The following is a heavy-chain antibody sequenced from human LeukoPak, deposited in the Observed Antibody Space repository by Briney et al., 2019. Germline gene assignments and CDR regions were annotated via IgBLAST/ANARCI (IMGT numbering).Heavy chain of an antibody. CDR3: ASEVTMVRGVIRLRGYYYYGMDV. J-gene: IGHJ6*02. Sequence: SVKVSCKASGGTFSSYAISWVRQAPGQGLEWMGGIIPIFGTANYAQKFQGRVTITADESTSTAYMELSSLRSEDTAVYYCASEVTMVRGVIRLRGYYYYGMDVWGQGTTVTVSS. CDR1: GGTFSSYA. CDR2: IIPIFGTA. V-gene: IGHV1-69*13. D-gene: IGHD3-10*01.